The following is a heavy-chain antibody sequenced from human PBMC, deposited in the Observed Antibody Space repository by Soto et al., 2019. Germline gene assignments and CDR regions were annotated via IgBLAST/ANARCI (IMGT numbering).Heavy chain of an antibody. Sequence: PGGSLRLSCAASGFTFDDYAMHWVRQAPGKGLEWVSGISWNSGSIGYADSVKGRFTISRDNAKNSLYLQMNSLRAEDTALYYCAKDRQYGELRPYIFDYWGQGALVTVSS. CDR1: GFTFDDYA. V-gene: IGHV3-9*01. J-gene: IGHJ4*02. CDR2: ISWNSGSI. D-gene: IGHD4-17*01. CDR3: AKDRQYGELRPYIFDY.